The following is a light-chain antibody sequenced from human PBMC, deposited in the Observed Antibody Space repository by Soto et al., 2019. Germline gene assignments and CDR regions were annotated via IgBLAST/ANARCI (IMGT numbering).Light chain of an antibody. CDR3: SSYTTTSTVV. Sequence: QSALTQPASVSGSPGQSITISCTGTSSDVGGYDYVSWFQQYPGKAPSLMLYDVYRRPSGVSYRFSGSKSGNTASLTISGLQAEDEADYYCSSYTTTSTVVFGGVTKVTVL. V-gene: IGLV2-14*01. CDR2: DVY. CDR1: SSDVGGYDY. J-gene: IGLJ2*01.